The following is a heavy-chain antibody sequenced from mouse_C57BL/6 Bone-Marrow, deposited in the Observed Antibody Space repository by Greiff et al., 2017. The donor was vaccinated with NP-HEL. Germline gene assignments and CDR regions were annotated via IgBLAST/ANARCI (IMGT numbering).Heavy chain of an antibody. CDR1: GYTFTDYE. V-gene: IGHV1-15*01. CDR2: IDPETGGT. CDR3: TRGEDYYGSSYVGFDY. D-gene: IGHD1-1*01. J-gene: IGHJ2*01. Sequence: QVQLQQPGAELVRPGASVTLSCKASGYTFTDYEMHWVKQTPVHGLEWLGAIDPETGGTAYNQKFKGKAILTADKSSSTAYMELRSLTSEDSAVYYCTRGEDYYGSSYVGFDYWDQGTTLAVSS.